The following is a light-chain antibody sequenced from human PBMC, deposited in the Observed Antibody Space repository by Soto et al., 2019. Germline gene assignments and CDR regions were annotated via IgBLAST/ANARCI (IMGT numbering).Light chain of an antibody. V-gene: IGLV1-44*01. J-gene: IGLJ1*01. CDR1: SSNSGSYT. CDR2: SNS. CDR3: AAWDDSLNGYV. Sequence: QAVVIQPPSASGTPGQRVTVSCSGGSSNSGSYTVNWYQQLPGAAPKLLIYSNSQRPSGVPDRFSASKSGTSASLAISGLQSEDEAEYYCAAWDDSLNGYVFGPGTKLTVL.